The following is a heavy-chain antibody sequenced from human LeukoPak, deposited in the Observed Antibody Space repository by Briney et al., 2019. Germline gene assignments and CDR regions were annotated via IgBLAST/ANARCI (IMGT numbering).Heavy chain of an antibody. D-gene: IGHD2-15*01. Sequence: GASVKVSCKASGYTFTSYGISWVRQAPGQGLEWMGWISAYNGNTNYAQKLQGRVTMTTDISTSTAYMELRSLRSDDTAVYYCAKGIYCSGGSCYSVDYWGQGTLVTVSS. CDR3: AKGIYCSGGSCYSVDY. CDR2: ISAYNGNT. V-gene: IGHV1-18*01. CDR1: GYTFTSYG. J-gene: IGHJ4*02.